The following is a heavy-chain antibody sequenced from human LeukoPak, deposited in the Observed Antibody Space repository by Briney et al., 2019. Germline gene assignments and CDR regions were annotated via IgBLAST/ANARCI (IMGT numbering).Heavy chain of an antibody. Sequence: GGSLRLSCAASGFTFDDYAMHWVRQAPGKGLEWVSGISWNSGSIGYADSVKGRFTISRDNAKNALYLQMNSLRAEDTAVYYCARSFTLIGGGFDYWGQGTLVTVSS. CDR2: ISWNSGSI. J-gene: IGHJ4*02. V-gene: IGHV3-9*01. D-gene: IGHD3-22*01. CDR3: ARSFTLIGGGFDY. CDR1: GFTFDDYA.